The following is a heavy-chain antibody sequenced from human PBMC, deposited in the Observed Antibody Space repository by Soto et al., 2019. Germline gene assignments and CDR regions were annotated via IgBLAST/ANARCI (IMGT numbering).Heavy chain of an antibody. V-gene: IGHV3-30*18. J-gene: IGHJ6*02. Sequence: QVQLVESGGGVVQPGRSLRLSCAASGFTFSSYGMNWVRQAPGKGLEWVALISYDGITKYYADSVKGRFTISRDNSKNTQYLQMNSQSPEETAVDYCAKGLDIVLVPGAIGPYYYYGVDVWGQWTTVTVS. CDR3: AKGLDIVLVPGAIGPYYYYGVDV. CDR1: GFTFSSYG. D-gene: IGHD2-2*03. CDR2: ISYDGITK.